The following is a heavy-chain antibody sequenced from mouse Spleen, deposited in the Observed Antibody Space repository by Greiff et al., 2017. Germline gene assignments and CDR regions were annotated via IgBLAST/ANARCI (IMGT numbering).Heavy chain of an antibody. CDR1: GFSLTSYG. Sequence: QVQLKESGPGLVQPSQSLSITCTVSGFSLTSYGVHWVRQSPGKGLEWLGVIWSGGSTDYNAAFISRLSISKDNSKSQVFFKMNSLQADDTAIYYCARGDDYDVGAYWGQGTLVTVSA. CDR3: ARGDDYDVGAY. D-gene: IGHD2-4*01. J-gene: IGHJ3*01. CDR2: IWSGGST. V-gene: IGHV2-2*01.